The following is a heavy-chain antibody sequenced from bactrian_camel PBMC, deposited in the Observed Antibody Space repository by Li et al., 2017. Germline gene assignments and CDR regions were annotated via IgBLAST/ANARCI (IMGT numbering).Heavy chain of an antibody. CDR2: IYSDGINT. CDR3: ASEFWRLPNKY. Sequence: HVQLVESGGGLVQAGGSLRLSCAASGFTANYGMSWVRQAPGKGLEWVSSIYSDGINTYYADSVKGRFTISQDNAKSTLYLQMNSLKPEDTAMYYCASEFWRLPNKYWGQGTQVTVS. J-gene: IGHJ4*01. D-gene: IGHD8*01. CDR1: GFTANYG. V-gene: IGHV3S7*01.